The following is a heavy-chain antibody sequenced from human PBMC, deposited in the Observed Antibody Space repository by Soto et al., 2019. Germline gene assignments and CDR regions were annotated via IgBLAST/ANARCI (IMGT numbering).Heavy chain of an antibody. CDR3: AREWADSGSYYIPGWIDP. J-gene: IGHJ5*02. CDR1: GFTFSNAW. D-gene: IGHD1-26*01. CDR2: ISSSSSTI. Sequence: GGSLRLSCAASGFTFSNAWMNWVRQAPGKGLEWVSYISSSSSTIYYADSVKGRFTISRDNAKNSLYLQMNSLRDEDTAVYYCAREWADSGSYYIPGWIDPWGQGTLVTVSS. V-gene: IGHV3-48*02.